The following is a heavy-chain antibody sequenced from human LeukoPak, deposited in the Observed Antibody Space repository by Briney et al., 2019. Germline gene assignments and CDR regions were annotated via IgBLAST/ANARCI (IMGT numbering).Heavy chain of an antibody. CDR3: ARNWRPTENASTYYSDG. Sequence: GGSLRLSCAASGFTVSSIYMGWFRQAPGKGLEWVSSISSSSSYIYYADSVKGRFTISRDNAKNSLYLQMNSLRAEDAAVYYCARNWRPTENASTYYSDGQGPGTLVTVSS. CDR1: GFTVSSIY. J-gene: IGHJ4*02. V-gene: IGHV3-21*01. CDR2: ISSSSSYI. D-gene: IGHD1-1*01.